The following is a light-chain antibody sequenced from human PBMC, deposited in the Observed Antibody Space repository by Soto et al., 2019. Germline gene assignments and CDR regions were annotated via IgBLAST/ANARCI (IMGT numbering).Light chain of an antibody. CDR1: SSDVGSYNL. J-gene: IGLJ3*02. V-gene: IGLV2-23*02. CDR3: CSYAGSSTFNWV. CDR2: EVS. Sequence: QSALTQPASVSGSPGQSITISCTGTSSDVGSYNLVSWYQQHPGKAPKLMIYEVSKRPSGVSNRFSGSKSGNTASLTISGLQAEDEAEYYCCSYAGSSTFNWVFGGGTKVTVL.